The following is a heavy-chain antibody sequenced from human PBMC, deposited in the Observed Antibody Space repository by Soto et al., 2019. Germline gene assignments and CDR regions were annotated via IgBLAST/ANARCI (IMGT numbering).Heavy chain of an antibody. V-gene: IGHV1-3*01. CDR3: ARGYTYGPDY. CDR2: INGGNGNT. Sequence: ASVKVSCKISGYTFSKFAMHWVRQAPGQRLEWMGWINGGNGNTKYSQRFQGRVTITRDTSASTVFMGLSNLRSEDTAVYYCARGYTYGPDYWGQGTLVTVSS. J-gene: IGHJ4*02. D-gene: IGHD5-18*01. CDR1: GYTFSKFA.